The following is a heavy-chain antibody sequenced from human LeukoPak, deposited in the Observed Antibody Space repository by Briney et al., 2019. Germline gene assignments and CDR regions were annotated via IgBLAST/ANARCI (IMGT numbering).Heavy chain of an antibody. D-gene: IGHD5-18*01. CDR3: ARASWIQLWFGYFDL. CDR2: IYSGGST. J-gene: IGHJ2*01. CDR1: GFTVISNY. V-gene: IGHV3-66*01. Sequence: GGSLRLSCAASGFTVISNYMSWVRQAPGKGLEWVSVIYSGGSTYYADSVKGRFTISRDNSKNTLYLQMNSLRAEDTAVYYCARASWIQLWFGYFDLWGRGTLVTVSS.